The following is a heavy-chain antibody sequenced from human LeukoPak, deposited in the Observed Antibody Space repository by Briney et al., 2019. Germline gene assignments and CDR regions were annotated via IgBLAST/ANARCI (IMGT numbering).Heavy chain of an antibody. J-gene: IGHJ6*03. Sequence: GGSLRLSCAASGFTFSASDMNWVRQTPGKGLEWVSSISSSSSYIYYADSVKGRFSISRDNAKKSLYLQMDSLGPEDTAVYYCARDPYSGNYGNDYYYYMDVWGKGTTVTISS. CDR3: ARDPYSGNYGNDYYYYMDV. CDR1: GFTFSASD. V-gene: IGHV3-21*01. D-gene: IGHD1-26*01. CDR2: ISSSSSYI.